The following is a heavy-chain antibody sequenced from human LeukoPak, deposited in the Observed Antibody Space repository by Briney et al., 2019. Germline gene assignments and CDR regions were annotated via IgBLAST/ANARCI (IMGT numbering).Heavy chain of an antibody. CDR3: ASTTGVYFDY. CDR1: GGSISSSTYY. J-gene: IGHJ4*02. D-gene: IGHD1-1*01. Sequence: SETLSLTCTVSGGSISSSTYYWGWIRQPPGKGLEWIGSIYYSGRTYYNPSLKSRVTISVDTSRNQFSLKLNSVTAADTAVYYCASTTGVYFDYWGQGTMVTASS. V-gene: IGHV4-39*01. CDR2: IYYSGRT.